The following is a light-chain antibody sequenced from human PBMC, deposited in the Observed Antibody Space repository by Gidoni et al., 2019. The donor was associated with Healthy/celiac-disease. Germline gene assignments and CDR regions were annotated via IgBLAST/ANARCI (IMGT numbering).Light chain of an antibody. CDR3: QQYNNWPLFT. Sequence: DIVMTQSPATLSVSPGERATLSCRASQSVSSNLAWYQQKPGQAPRLLIYGASIRATGIPARFSGSGSGTEFTLTISILQSEDFAVYYCQQYNNWPLFTFGPGTKVDIK. V-gene: IGKV3D-15*03. CDR2: GAS. J-gene: IGKJ3*01. CDR1: QSVSSN.